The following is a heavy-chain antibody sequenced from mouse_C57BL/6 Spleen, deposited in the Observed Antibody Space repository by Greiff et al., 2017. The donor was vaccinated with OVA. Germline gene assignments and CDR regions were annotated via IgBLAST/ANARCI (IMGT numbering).Heavy chain of an antibody. Sequence: LVESGPELVKPGASVKISCKASGYSFTDYNMNWVKQSNGKSLEWIGVINPNYGTTSYNQKFKGKATLTVDQSSSTAYMQLNSLTSEDSAVYYCARSETVVATDYFDYWGQGTTLTVSS. CDR1: GYSFTDYN. J-gene: IGHJ2*01. D-gene: IGHD1-1*01. CDR2: INPNYGTT. V-gene: IGHV1-39*01. CDR3: ARSETVVATDYFDY.